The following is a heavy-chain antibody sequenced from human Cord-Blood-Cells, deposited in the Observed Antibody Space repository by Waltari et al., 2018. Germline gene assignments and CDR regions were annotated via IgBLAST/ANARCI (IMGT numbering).Heavy chain of an antibody. D-gene: IGHD2-21*01. CDR2: ISYYGSNK. J-gene: IGHJ3*02. CDR3: AKGSYCGGDCYSAVDI. CDR1: GFTFSSYG. V-gene: IGHV3-30*18. Sequence: QVQLVESGGGVVQPGRSLRLSCAASGFTFSSYGMHWTRPAPGKGLGWVAVISYYGSNKYNADSVKGRFTISRDNSKNTLYLQMNSLRAEDTAVYYCAKGSYCGGDCYSAVDIWGQGTMVTVSS.